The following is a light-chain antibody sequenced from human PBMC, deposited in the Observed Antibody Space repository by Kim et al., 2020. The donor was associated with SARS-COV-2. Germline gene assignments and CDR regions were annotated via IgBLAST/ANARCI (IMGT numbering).Light chain of an antibody. CDR3: QAWDSSTAWV. Sequence: SYELTQPPSVSVSPGQTASITCSGDKLGDKYACWYQQKPGQSPVLVISQDSKRPSGIPERFSGSNSGNTATLTISGTQAMDEADYYCQAWDSSTAWVFGG. V-gene: IGLV3-1*01. J-gene: IGLJ3*02. CDR2: QDS. CDR1: KLGDKY.